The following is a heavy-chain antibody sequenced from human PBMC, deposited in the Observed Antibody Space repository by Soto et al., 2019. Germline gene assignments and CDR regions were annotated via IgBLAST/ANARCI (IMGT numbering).Heavy chain of an antibody. CDR3: AKVVYSGRDGHFAD. J-gene: IGHJ4*02. CDR1: GVTFSRFA. D-gene: IGHD4-4*01. V-gene: IGHV3-23*01. Sequence: EVQLLDSGGGLVQPGGSLRLSCGASGVTFSRFAMIWFRQAPGKGLECVSTITGGGDSTSYADSVKGRFTISRDNFKNTLFLEMHSVSAEDTAVYYCAKVVYSGRDGHFADWGQGTLVTVCS. CDR2: ITGGGDST.